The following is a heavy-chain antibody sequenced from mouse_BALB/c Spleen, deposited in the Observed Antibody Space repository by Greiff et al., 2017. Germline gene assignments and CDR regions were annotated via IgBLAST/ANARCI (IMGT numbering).Heavy chain of an antibody. D-gene: IGHD2-14*01. Sequence: DVHLVESGGGLVQPKGSLKLSCAASGFTFNTYAMNWVRQAPGKGLEWVARIRSKSNNYATYYADSVKDRFTISRDDSQSMLYLQMNNLKTEDTAMYYCVRHRGMDYWGQGTSVTVSS. CDR2: IRSKSNNYAT. J-gene: IGHJ4*01. CDR1: GFTFNTYA. CDR3: VRHRGMDY. V-gene: IGHV10-1*02.